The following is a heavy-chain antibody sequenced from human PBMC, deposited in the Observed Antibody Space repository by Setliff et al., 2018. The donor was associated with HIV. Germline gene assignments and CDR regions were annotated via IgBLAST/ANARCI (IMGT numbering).Heavy chain of an antibody. Sequence: PGESLKISCKGSGYSFNIYWIGWVRQMPGKGLEWMGIIYPGDSDTIYSPSFQGQVTIPVDKSITTAYLQWSSLKASDTAMYYCARLSRRYSDSTAYHDAFDVWGQGTKVTVSS. CDR3: ARLSRRYSDSTAYHDAFDV. J-gene: IGHJ3*01. CDR2: IYPGDSDT. CDR1: GYSFNIYW. D-gene: IGHD3-22*01. V-gene: IGHV5-51*01.